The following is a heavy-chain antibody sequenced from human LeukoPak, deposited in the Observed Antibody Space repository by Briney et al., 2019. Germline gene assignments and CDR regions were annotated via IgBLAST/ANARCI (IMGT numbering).Heavy chain of an antibody. J-gene: IGHJ4*02. V-gene: IGHV3-23*01. D-gene: IGHD1-26*01. CDR1: GFTFSSYA. CDR3: ANLIVGATSGFDY. CDR2: ISGSGGST. Sequence: TGGSPRLSCAASGFTFSSYAMSWVRQAPGKGLEWVSAISGSGGSTYYADSVKGRFTISRDNSKNTLYLQMNSLRAEDTAVYYCANLIVGATSGFDYWGQGTLVTVSS.